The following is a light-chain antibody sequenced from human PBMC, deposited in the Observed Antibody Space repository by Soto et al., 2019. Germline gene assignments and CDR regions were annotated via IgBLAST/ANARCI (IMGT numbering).Light chain of an antibody. CDR3: QQYGKSAMFT. CDR1: QSVSSSY. Sequence: EIVSTQSPGTLSLSPGDRATLSCRASQSVSSSYLAWYQQKPGQAPSLLIYGASNRATGIPDRFSGGGSGTDFTLTISRLEPEDFAVYYCQQYGKSAMFTFGQGTKLEIK. CDR2: GAS. V-gene: IGKV3-20*01. J-gene: IGKJ2*01.